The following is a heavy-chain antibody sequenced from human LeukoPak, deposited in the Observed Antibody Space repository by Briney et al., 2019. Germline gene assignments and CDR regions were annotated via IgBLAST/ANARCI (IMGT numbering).Heavy chain of an antibody. CDR3: AKDRRTVVVTAFDY. Sequence: PGGSLRLSCAASGFTFSSYGMHWVRQAPGKGLEWVSAISGSGGSTYYADSVKGRFTISRDNSKNTLYLQMNSLRAEDTAVYYCAKDRRTVVVTAFDYWGQGTLVTVSS. CDR2: ISGSGGST. J-gene: IGHJ4*02. V-gene: IGHV3-23*01. D-gene: IGHD3-22*01. CDR1: GFTFSSYG.